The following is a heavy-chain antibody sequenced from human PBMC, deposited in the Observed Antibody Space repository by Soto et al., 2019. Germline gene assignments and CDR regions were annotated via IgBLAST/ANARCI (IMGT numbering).Heavy chain of an antibody. D-gene: IGHD6-6*01. CDR2: INHSGST. CDR3: ARPYFSSSSMFDY. CDR1: GGSFSCYY. V-gene: IGHV4-34*01. J-gene: IGHJ4*02. Sequence: SETLSLTCAVYGGSFSCYYWSWIRQPPGKGLEWIGEINHSGSTNYNPSLKSRVTISVDTSKNQFSLKLSSVTAADTAVYYCARPYFSSSSMFDYWGQGTLVTVSS.